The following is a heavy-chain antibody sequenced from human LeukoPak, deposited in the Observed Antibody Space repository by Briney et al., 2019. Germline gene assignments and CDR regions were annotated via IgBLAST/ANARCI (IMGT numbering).Heavy chain of an antibody. V-gene: IGHV3-7*01. CDR3: ARVHPDSGFPWDYYYYMDV. Sequence: GGSLRLSCAASGFTFSSYGMHWVRQAPGKGLEWVANIKQDGSEKYYVDSVKGRFTISRDNAKNSLYLQMNSLRAEDTAVYYCARVHPDSGFPWDYYYYMDVWGKGTTVTVSS. CDR2: IKQDGSEK. D-gene: IGHD6-19*01. J-gene: IGHJ6*03. CDR1: GFTFSSYG.